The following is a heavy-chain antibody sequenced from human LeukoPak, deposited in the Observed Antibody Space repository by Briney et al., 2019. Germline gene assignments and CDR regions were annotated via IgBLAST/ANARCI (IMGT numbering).Heavy chain of an antibody. D-gene: IGHD6-19*01. V-gene: IGHV4-31*03. CDR3: ARCPQAASVAGTVFDS. J-gene: IGHJ4*02. Sequence: SETLSLTCTVSGGSISSGGYYWSWIRQHPGKGLEWIGYIYYSGSTYYNPSLKSRVTISVDTSKNQFSLKLSSVTAADTAVYYCARCPQAASVAGTVFDSWGQGTLVTVSS. CDR1: GGSISSGGYY. CDR2: IYYSGST.